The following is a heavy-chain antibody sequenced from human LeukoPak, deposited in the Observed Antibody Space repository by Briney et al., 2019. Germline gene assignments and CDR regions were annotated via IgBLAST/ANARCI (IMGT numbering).Heavy chain of an antibody. Sequence: GGSLRLSCAASGFTFSSYSMNWVRQAPGKGLEWVSSISGGSTYMYYADSVKGRFTISRDNAQNSVFLQMNSLRAEDTAVYYCGRVGGRSKAAKGDAFDIWGQGTMVVVSS. CDR2: ISGGSTYM. V-gene: IGHV3-21*06. CDR1: GFTFSSYS. J-gene: IGHJ3*02. CDR3: GRVGGRSKAAKGDAFDI. D-gene: IGHD6-6*01.